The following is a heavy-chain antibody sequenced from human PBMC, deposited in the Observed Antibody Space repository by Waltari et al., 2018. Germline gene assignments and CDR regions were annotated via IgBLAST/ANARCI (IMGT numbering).Heavy chain of an antibody. Sequence: QVQLQQWGAGLLKPSETLSLNCAVYGGSFSGYYWSWIRQPPGKGLEWIGEINHSGSTNYNPSLKSRVTISVDTSKNQFSLKLISVTAADTAVYYCAREATSSMVRGVDAFDICGQGTMVTVSS. CDR1: GGSFSGYY. CDR2: INHSGST. J-gene: IGHJ3*02. V-gene: IGHV4-34*01. CDR3: AREATSSMVRGVDAFDI. D-gene: IGHD3-10*01.